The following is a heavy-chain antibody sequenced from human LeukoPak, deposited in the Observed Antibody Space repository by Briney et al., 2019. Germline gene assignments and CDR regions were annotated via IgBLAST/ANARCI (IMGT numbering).Heavy chain of an antibody. CDR2: ISGSGGST. Sequence: PGGSLRLSCAASGFTFSSYAMSWVRQAPGKGLEWVSAISGSGGSTYYADSVKGRFTISRDNAKNSLYLQMNSLRAEDTAVYYCAREEEYSSSPPDYWGQGTLVTVSS. J-gene: IGHJ4*02. CDR1: GFTFSSYA. CDR3: AREEEYSSSPPDY. D-gene: IGHD6-6*01. V-gene: IGHV3-23*01.